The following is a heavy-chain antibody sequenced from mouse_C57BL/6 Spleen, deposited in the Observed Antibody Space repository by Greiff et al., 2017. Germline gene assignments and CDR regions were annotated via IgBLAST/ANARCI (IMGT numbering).Heavy chain of an antibody. CDR3: ARDQGDY. J-gene: IGHJ2*01. CDR2: ISDGGSYT. CDR1: GFTFSSYA. D-gene: IGHD3-2*02. Sequence: EVKVVESGGGLVKPGGSLKLSCAASGFTFSSYAMSWVRQTPEKRLEWVATISDGGSYTYYPDNVKGRFTISRDNAKNNLYLQMSHLKSEDTAMYYCARDQGDYWGQGTTLTVSS. V-gene: IGHV5-4*01.